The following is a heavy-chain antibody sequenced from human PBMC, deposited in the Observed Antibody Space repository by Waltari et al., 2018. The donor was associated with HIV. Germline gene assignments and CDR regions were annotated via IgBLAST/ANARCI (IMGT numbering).Heavy chain of an antibody. Sequence: EVQLVESGGGLVKPGGSLRLSCAASGFTFSSYSMTCVPQPPGQGLECVPSISSSSSYIYYADSVKGRFTISRDNTKNSLYLQMNSLRAEDTAVYYCARGARPGTAGSGTPPRAYYYYGMDVWGQGTTVTVSS. J-gene: IGHJ6*02. CDR3: ARGARPGTAGSGTPPRAYYYYGMDV. CDR2: ISSSSSYI. CDR1: GFTFSSYS. V-gene: IGHV3-21*01. D-gene: IGHD3-10*01.